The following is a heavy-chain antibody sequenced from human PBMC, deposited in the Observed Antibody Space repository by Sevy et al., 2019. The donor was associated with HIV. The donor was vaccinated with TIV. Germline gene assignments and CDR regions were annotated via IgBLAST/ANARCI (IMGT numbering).Heavy chain of an antibody. CDR3: ARGYYYDSSSYYYPLFFDY. CDR1: GFTFSSYE. V-gene: IGHV3-48*03. D-gene: IGHD3-22*01. J-gene: IGHJ4*02. CDR2: ISSSGSTI. Sequence: GGSLRLSCAASGFTFSSYEMNWVRQAPGKGLEWVSYISSSGSTIYYADSVKGRFTISRDNAKNSLYLQMNSLRAEDTAVYYCARGYYYDSSSYYYPLFFDYWGQGTLVTVSS.